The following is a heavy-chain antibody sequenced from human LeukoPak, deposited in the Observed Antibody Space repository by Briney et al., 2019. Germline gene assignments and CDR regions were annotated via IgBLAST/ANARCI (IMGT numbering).Heavy chain of an antibody. J-gene: IGHJ4*02. D-gene: IGHD3-3*01. CDR2: IYYSGST. V-gene: IGHV4-59*01. Sequence: TSETLSLTCTVSDDSITMYYWTWIRQPPGKGLEWIGYIYYSGSTNYNPSLKSRVTISVDTSKNQFSLKLSSVTAADTAVYYCARVEYGVVDSYYFDYWGQGTLVTVSS. CDR1: DDSITMYY. CDR3: ARVEYGVVDSYYFDY.